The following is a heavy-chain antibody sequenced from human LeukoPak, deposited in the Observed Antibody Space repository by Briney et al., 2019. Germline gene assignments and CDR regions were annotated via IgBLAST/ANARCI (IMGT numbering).Heavy chain of an antibody. J-gene: IGHJ4*02. Sequence: GGSLRLSCAASGFTFSSYSMNWVRQAPGKGLEWVSSISSSSSYIYYADSVKGRFTISRDNAKNSLYLQMNSLRAEDTAVYYCARDGHLARDTAMVKHDYWGQGTLVTVSS. V-gene: IGHV3-21*01. CDR3: ARDGHLARDTAMVKHDY. D-gene: IGHD5-18*01. CDR1: GFTFSSYS. CDR2: ISSSSSYI.